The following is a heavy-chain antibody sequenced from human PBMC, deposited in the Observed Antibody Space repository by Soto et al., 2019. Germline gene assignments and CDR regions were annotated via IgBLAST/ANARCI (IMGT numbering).Heavy chain of an antibody. CDR1: GGSISSSYY. V-gene: IGHV4-59*08. J-gene: IGHJ5*02. Sequence: PSETLSLTCAVSGGSISSSYYWSWIRQPPGKGLEWIGYIYYSGSTNYNPSLKSRVTISVDTSKNQFSLKLSSVTAADTAVYYCARHQGWANWFDPWGQGTLVTVSS. CDR3: ARHQGWANWFDP. CDR2: IYYSGST.